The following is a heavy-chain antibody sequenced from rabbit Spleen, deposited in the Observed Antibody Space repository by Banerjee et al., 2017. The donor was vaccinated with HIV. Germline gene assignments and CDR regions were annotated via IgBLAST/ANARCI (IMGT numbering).Heavy chain of an antibody. CDR2: IDTGSSGFT. CDR1: GFDFSSGYD. D-gene: IGHD4-1*01. J-gene: IGHJ4*01. V-gene: IGHV1S45*01. Sequence: QEQLVESGGGLVQPEGSLALTCKASGFDFSSGYDMCWVRQAPGKGLEWIICIDTGSSGFTYFASWAKGRFTISKTSSTTVTLQMTSLTAADTATYFCVREVAAKFSLWGQGTLVTVS. CDR3: VREVAAKFSL.